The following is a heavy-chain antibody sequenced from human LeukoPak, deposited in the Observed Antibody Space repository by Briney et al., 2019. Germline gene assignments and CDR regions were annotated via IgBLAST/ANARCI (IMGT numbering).Heavy chain of an antibody. CDR3: ARHAREGATGSWFDP. CDR1: GSRFNNYW. V-gene: IGHV5-51*01. Sequence: GESLKISCQGSGSRFNNYWIVWVRQLPGKGLECMGIIYPGDSDTRYSPSFQGQVTISADKSISTAYLQWSSLKASDSAIYYCARHAREGATGSWFDPWGQGTLVTVSS. CDR2: IYPGDSDT. J-gene: IGHJ5*02. D-gene: IGHD1-26*01.